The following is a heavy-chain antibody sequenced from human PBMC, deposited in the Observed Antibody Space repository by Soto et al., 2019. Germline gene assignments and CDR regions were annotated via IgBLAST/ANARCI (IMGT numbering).Heavy chain of an antibody. CDR2: IYYSGST. V-gene: IGHV4-61*01. D-gene: IGHD2-2*01. Sequence: SETLSLTCTVSGGSVSSGSYYWSWIRQPPGKGLEWIGYIYYSGSTNYNPSLKSRVTISVDTSKSQFSLKLSSVTAADTAVYYCATRHCSSTSCSPRWYYGMDVWGQGTTVTVSS. CDR3: ATRHCSSTSCSPRWYYGMDV. J-gene: IGHJ6*02. CDR1: GGSVSSGSYY.